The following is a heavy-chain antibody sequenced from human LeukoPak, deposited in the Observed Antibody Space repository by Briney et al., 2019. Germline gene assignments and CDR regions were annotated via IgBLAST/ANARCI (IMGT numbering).Heavy chain of an antibody. D-gene: IGHD3-10*01. CDR1: GGSISSSSYY. J-gene: IGHJ4*02. Sequence: SETLSLTCTVSGGSISSSSYYWGWIRQPPGKGLEWIGNIYYSGSTYYNPSLKSRVTISVDPSKNQFSLKLRSVTAADTAVYYCARDYYYGSGSYQDYWGQGTLVTVSS. V-gene: IGHV4-39*07. CDR3: ARDYYYGSGSYQDY. CDR2: IYYSGST.